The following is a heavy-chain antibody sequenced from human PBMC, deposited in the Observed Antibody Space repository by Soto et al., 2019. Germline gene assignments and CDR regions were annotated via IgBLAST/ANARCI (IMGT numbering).Heavy chain of an antibody. CDR3: ARDATGAQCWLDP. CDR2: ISSSSYI. V-gene: IGHV3-21*01. CDR1: GFTFSSYS. J-gene: IGHJ5*02. D-gene: IGHD1-26*01. Sequence: PGGSLRLSCAASGFTFSSYSINWVRQAPWKGLEWVSSISSSSYIYYADSVKGRFTISRDNAKNSLYLQMNSLRAEDTAGYYCARDATGAQCWLDPCGQGTLVTVYS.